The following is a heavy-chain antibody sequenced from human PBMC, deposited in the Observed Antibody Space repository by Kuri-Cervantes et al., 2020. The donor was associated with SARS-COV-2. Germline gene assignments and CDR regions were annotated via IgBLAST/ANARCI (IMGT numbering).Heavy chain of an antibody. CDR3: ARDGGGWFDP. Sequence: GGSLRLSCAASGFTFSSYAMHWVRQAPGKGLGWVAVISYDGSNKYYADSVKGRFTISRDNSKNMLYLQMNSLRAEDTAVYYCARDGGGWFDPWGQGTLVTVSS. J-gene: IGHJ5*02. V-gene: IGHV3-30*04. CDR2: ISYDGSNK. CDR1: GFTFSSYA. D-gene: IGHD3-16*01.